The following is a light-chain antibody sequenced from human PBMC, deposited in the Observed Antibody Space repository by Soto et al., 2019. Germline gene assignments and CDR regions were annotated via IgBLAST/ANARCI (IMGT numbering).Light chain of an antibody. CDR1: QSVDSN. CDR2: CAS. J-gene: IGKJ1*01. Sequence: EILMTQSPATLCVSPGERATLSFRASQSVDSNLAWYQQKPGQAPRLLIYCASTRATGISARFSGSGSGTEFTLTISSLQSEDFGVYYCQQYNNWWTFGQGTKVDIK. V-gene: IGKV3-15*01. CDR3: QQYNNWWT.